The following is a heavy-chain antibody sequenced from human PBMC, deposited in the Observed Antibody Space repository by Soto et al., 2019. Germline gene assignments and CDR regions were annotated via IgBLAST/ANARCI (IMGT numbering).Heavy chain of an antibody. D-gene: IGHD2-8*01. CDR1: GDSFSGYF. CDR3: ARGAYAMLSPNFDY. J-gene: IGHJ4*02. V-gene: IGHV4-34*01. Sequence: SETLSLTCAVHGDSFSGYFWTWIRQPPGKGLEWIAEITEGGTTNYSPSLKSRVSIAVDSSKRQFSLTLSSVTAADTAMYYCARGAYAMLSPNFDYWSQGSLVTVSS. CDR2: ITEGGTT.